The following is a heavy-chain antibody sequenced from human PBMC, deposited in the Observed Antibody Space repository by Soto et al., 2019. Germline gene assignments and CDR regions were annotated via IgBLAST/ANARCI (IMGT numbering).Heavy chain of an antibody. V-gene: IGHV3-64D*06. D-gene: IGHD3-9*01. CDR2: ISSDGDIT. CDR3: VKVSTFYDILTGYYSTNFFDP. Sequence: GGLRLSFLAPGFTLSENFMHWGRPGPGEGLQNFSTISSDGDITYYADSVKGRFTISRDNSKNTLYLQMNSLRPEDTAVYYCVKVSTFYDILTGYYSTNFFDPWGQGTLVTVPS. J-gene: IGHJ5*02. CDR1: GFTLSENF.